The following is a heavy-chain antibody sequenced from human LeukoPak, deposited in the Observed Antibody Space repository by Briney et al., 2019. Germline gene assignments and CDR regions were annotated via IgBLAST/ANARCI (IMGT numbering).Heavy chain of an antibody. Sequence: GGSLRLSCAASGFTFSSYSMNWVRQAPGKGLEWVSSISSSSSYIYYADSVKGRFTISRDNANKNLLYLQMNSLRAEDSAVYYCARERGGEVVRDYWGQGTLVTVSS. V-gene: IGHV3-21*01. CDR1: GFTFSSYS. CDR2: ISSSSSYI. J-gene: IGHJ4*02. CDR3: ARERGGEVVRDY. D-gene: IGHD2-15*01.